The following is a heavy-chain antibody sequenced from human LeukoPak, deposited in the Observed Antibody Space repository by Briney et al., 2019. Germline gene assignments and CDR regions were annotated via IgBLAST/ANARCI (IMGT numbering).Heavy chain of an antibody. V-gene: IGHV1-69*01. D-gene: IGHD3-22*01. CDR1: GGTFISYA. CDR3: ARGLFYYDSSGYYYYYYYMDV. J-gene: IGHJ6*03. CDR2: IIPIFGTA. Sequence: GSSVKVSCKAPGGTFISYAISWVRQAPGQGLEWMGGIIPIFGTANYAQKFQGRVTITADESTSTAYMELSSLRSEDTAVYYCARGLFYYDSSGYYYYYYYMDVWGKGTTVTVSS.